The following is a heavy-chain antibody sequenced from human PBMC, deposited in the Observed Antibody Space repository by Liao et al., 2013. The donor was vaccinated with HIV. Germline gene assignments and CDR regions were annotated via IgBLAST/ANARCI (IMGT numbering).Heavy chain of an antibody. CDR2: ISYRGGT. J-gene: IGHJ6*03. V-gene: IGHV4-39*07. D-gene: IGHD3-3*01. Sequence: QVQLQESGPGLVKPSQTLSLTCTVSGDSITSSPYYWGWVRQPPGKGLDWLGVISYRGGTSSNPSLKSRVTMSLDMSRNQFSLRLSSVTAADTAVYYCARDHYDFGVHYYYYYMDVWGKGPRSPSP. CDR1: GDSITSSPYY. CDR3: ARDHYDFGVHYYYYYMDV.